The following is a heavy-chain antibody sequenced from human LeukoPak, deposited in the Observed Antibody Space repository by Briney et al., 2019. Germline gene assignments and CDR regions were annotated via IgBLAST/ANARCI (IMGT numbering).Heavy chain of an antibody. CDR3: ARRMTTVNLIGVDDAFDI. CDR1: GGSISSHY. CDR2: IYYSGNT. D-gene: IGHD4-11*01. J-gene: IGHJ3*02. Sequence: SETLSLTCTVSGGSISSHYWSWIRQPPGKGLEWIGYIYYSGNTNYNPSLKSRVTISVDTSKNQFSLKLSSVTAADTAVYYCARRMTTVNLIGVDDAFDIWGQGTMVTVSS. V-gene: IGHV4-59*11.